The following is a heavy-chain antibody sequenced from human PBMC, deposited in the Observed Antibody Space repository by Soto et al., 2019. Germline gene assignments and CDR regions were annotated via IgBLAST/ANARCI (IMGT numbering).Heavy chain of an antibody. J-gene: IGHJ5*02. V-gene: IGHV4-39*01. Sequence: SETLSLTCTVSGGSISSSSYYWGWIRQPPGKGLEWIGSIYYSGSTYYNPSLKSRVTISVDTSKNQFSLKLSSVTAADTAVYYCARAKWELRDNWFDPWGQGTLVTVSS. D-gene: IGHD1-26*01. CDR2: IYYSGST. CDR3: ARAKWELRDNWFDP. CDR1: GGSISSSSYY.